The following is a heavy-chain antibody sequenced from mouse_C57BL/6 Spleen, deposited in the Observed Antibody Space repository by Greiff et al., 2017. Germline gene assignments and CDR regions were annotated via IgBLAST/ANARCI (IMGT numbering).Heavy chain of an antibody. V-gene: IGHV1-15*01. CDR1: GYTFTDYE. CDR3: TRRGDCDGSSYDAMDY. J-gene: IGHJ4*01. Sequence: QVQLQQSGAELVRPGASVTLSCKASGYTFTDYEMHWVKQTPVHGLEWIGPIDPETGGTAYNQKFKGKAILTADKSSSTAYMQLRSLTSEDSAVYYGTRRGDCDGSSYDAMDYWGQGTLVTVSA. D-gene: IGHD1-1*01. CDR2: IDPETGGT.